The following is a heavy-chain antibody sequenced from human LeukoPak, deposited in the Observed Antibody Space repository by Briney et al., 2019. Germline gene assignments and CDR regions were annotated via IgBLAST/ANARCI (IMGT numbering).Heavy chain of an antibody. CDR2: ISGSGGNT. J-gene: IGHJ4*02. D-gene: IGHD5-18*01. CDR3: VKRIQSALAAGY. Sequence: GGSLRLSCTVSGFTVSSNSMSWVRQAPGKGLEWVSDISGSGGNTYYAKSVRGRFTISRVNSKNTLYLQMNSLRAGDTAIYYCVKRIQSALAAGYWGQGALVTVSS. CDR1: GFTVSSNS. V-gene: IGHV3-23*01.